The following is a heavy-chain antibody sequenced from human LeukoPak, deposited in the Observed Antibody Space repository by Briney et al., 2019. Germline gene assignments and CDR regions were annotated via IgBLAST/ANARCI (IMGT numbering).Heavy chain of an antibody. Sequence: ASVKVSCKASGNTFTGYYIHWVRQDPGQGLEWMGWINPNSGDTNYAQKFQGRVTMTRDTSISTAYMEVSRLRSDDTAVYYCARGEAVLTHFDYWGQGTLVTVSS. CDR1: GNTFTGYY. CDR2: INPNSGDT. V-gene: IGHV1-2*02. J-gene: IGHJ4*02. CDR3: ARGEAVLTHFDY. D-gene: IGHD4/OR15-4a*01.